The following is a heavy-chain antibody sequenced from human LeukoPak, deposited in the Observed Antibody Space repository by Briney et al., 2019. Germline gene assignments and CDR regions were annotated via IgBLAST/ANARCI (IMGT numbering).Heavy chain of an antibody. CDR1: GGSISSSSYY. J-gene: IGHJ6*02. CDR3: ARDLGSNYYYYYGMDV. CDR2: IYYSGST. D-gene: IGHD3-10*01. V-gene: IGHV4-61*01. Sequence: SETLSLTCTVSGGSISSSSYYWSWIRQPPGKGLEWIGYIYYSGSTNYNPSLKSRVTISVDTSKNQFSLKLSSVTAADTAVYYCARDLGSNYYYYYGMDVWGQGTTVTVSS.